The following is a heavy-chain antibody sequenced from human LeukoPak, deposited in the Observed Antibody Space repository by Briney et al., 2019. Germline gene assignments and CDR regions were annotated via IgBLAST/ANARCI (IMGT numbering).Heavy chain of an antibody. Sequence: PSETLSLTCAVYGGSFSGYYWSWIRQPPGKGLEWIGEINHSGSTSYNPSLKSRVTISVDTSKNQFSLKLSSVTAADTAVYYCARGRFYDILTGYYHSPNFDYWGQGTLVTVSS. CDR1: GGSFSGYY. CDR3: ARGRFYDILTGYYHSPNFDY. CDR2: INHSGST. J-gene: IGHJ4*02. V-gene: IGHV4-34*01. D-gene: IGHD3-9*01.